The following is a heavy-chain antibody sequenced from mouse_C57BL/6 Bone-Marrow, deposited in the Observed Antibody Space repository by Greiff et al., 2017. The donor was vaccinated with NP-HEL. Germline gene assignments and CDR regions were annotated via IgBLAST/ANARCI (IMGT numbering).Heavy chain of an antibody. D-gene: IGHD2-12*01. CDR1: GYTFTDYY. V-gene: IGHV1-84*01. CDR3: AREEGYSYDYAMDY. Sequence: QVQLQQSGPELVKPGASVKISCKASGYTFTDYYINWVKQRPGQGLEWIGWIYPGRGNPKYNEKFKGKATLTVDTSSSTAYMQLSSLTSEDSAAYFCAREEGYSYDYAMDYWGQGTSVTVSS. CDR2: IYPGRGNP. J-gene: IGHJ4*01.